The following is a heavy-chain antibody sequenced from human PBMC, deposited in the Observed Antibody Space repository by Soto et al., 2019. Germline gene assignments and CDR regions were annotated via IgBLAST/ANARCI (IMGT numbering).Heavy chain of an antibody. CDR1: GYTFTGYY. CDR3: ARWTGDYYYYGTEV. D-gene: IGHD7-27*01. Sequence: ASVKVSCKASGYTFTGYYMHWVRLAPGQGLEWMGWINPNSGGTNYAQQFQCWVTMTRDTSISTAYMELSRLRSDDTAVYYCARWTGDYYYYGTEVWGQGTTVTVSS. CDR2: INPNSGGT. V-gene: IGHV1-2*04. J-gene: IGHJ6*02.